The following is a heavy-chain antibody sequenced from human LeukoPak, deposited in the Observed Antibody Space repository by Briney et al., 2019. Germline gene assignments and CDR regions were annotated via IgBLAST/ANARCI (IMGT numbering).Heavy chain of an antibody. J-gene: IGHJ4*02. CDR3: AKGAVAMVFDY. Sequence: PGGSLRLFCTASGFTFEDYAMHWVRRAPGKGLEWVSGISWSRDSIGYADSVKGRFTISRDNAKNSLYLHMNSLRAEDRGVYYCAKGAVAMVFDYWGQGTLVTVSS. D-gene: IGHD5-18*01. CDR2: ISWSRDSI. V-gene: IGHV3-9*01. CDR1: GFTFEDYA.